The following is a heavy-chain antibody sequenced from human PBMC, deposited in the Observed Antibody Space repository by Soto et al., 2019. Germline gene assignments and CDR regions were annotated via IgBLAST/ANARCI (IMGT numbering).Heavy chain of an antibody. J-gene: IGHJ5*02. CDR2: IGXXSXGX. D-gene: IGHD2-2*01. CDR3: ARVVPGAEAWFGP. V-gene: IGHV1-18*01. CDR1: GYTFSNYG. Sequence: ASVKVSCKTSGYTFSNYGITWVRQAPGQPLEWXGXIGXXSXGXTXAXXXXGRVSMTTDTSTTTAYMELRSLRSDDTAVYYCARVVPGAEAWFGPWGQGTLVTVSS.